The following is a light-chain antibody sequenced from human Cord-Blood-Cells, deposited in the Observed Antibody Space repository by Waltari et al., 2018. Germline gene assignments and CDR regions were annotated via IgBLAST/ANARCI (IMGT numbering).Light chain of an antibody. J-gene: IGLJ2*01. Sequence: QSALTQPASVSGSHGQSITISCTGTSSDVGSYNLVSWYQQHPGKAPKLMIYEGSKRPSGVSNRFAGSKSGNTASLTISGLQSEDEADYYCCSYAGSSTFVVFGGGTKLTV. CDR1: SSDVGSYNL. CDR2: EGS. CDR3: CSYAGSSTFVV. V-gene: IGLV2-23*03.